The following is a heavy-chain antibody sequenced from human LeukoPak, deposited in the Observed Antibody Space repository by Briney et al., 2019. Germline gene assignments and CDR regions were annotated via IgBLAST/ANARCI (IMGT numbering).Heavy chain of an antibody. CDR1: GFTFSSCA. V-gene: IGHV3-23*01. D-gene: IGHD6-19*01. Sequence: GGSLRLSCAASGFTFSSCAMSWVRQAPGKGLERVSAISGSGASTYYADSVKGRFTVSRDNSKNTLSLQMNSLRAEDTGVYYCAKLKDTYSRGRYDCWGQGTLVTVSS. J-gene: IGHJ4*02. CDR2: ISGSGAST. CDR3: AKLKDTYSRGRYDC.